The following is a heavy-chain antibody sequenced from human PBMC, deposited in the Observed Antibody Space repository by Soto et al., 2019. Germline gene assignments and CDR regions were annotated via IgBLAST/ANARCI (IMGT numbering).Heavy chain of an antibody. J-gene: IGHJ4*02. V-gene: IGHV4-59*08. Sequence: PSETLSLTCTVSGGSISSYYWSWIRQPPGKGLEWIGYIYYSGNTNNNPSLKSRVTIAVDTSKNQFSLKLSSVTAADTAVYYCVRHGITGTFPWSPFDYWGQGTPVTVSS. CDR3: VRHGITGTFPWSPFDY. D-gene: IGHD1-20*01. CDR2: IYYSGNT. CDR1: GGSISSYY.